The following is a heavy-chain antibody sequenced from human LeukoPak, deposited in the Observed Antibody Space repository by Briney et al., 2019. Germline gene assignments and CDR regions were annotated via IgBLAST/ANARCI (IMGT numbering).Heavy chain of an antibody. J-gene: IGHJ4*02. CDR1: GGSFSGYY. D-gene: IGHD5-18*01. Sequence: PSETLSLTCAVYGGSFSGYYWSWIRQPPGKGLEWIGEINHSGSTNYNPSLKSRVTISVDTSKSQFSLKLSSVTAADTAVYYCARGQRVGQLWFRYWGQGTLVTVSS. CDR2: INHSGST. CDR3: ARGQRVGQLWFRY. V-gene: IGHV4-34*01.